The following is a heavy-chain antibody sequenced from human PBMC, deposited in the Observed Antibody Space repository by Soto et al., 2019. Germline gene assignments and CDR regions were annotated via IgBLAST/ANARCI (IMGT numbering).Heavy chain of an antibody. Sequence: PSETLSLTCTVSGGSISSYYWSWIRQPPGKGLEWIGYIYYSGSTNYNPSLKSRVTISVDTSKNQFSLKLSSVTAADTAVYYCAREAYSGSSFDPWGQGTLVTVSS. CDR3: AREAYSGSSFDP. CDR1: GGSISSYY. CDR2: IYYSGST. D-gene: IGHD1-26*01. J-gene: IGHJ5*02. V-gene: IGHV4-59*01.